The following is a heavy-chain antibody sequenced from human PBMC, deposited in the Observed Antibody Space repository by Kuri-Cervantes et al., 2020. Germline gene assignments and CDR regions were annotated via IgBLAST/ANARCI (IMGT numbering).Heavy chain of an antibody. V-gene: IGHV4-59*12. Sequence: GSLRLSCTVSGGSISSYYWSWIRQPPGKGLEWIGYIYYSGSTYYNPSLKSRVTISVNRSKNQFSLKLSSVTAADTAVYYCARAGFYYYGMDVWGQGTTVTVSS. CDR1: GGSISSYY. D-gene: IGHD6-25*01. J-gene: IGHJ6*02. CDR3: ARAGFYYYGMDV. CDR2: IYYSGST.